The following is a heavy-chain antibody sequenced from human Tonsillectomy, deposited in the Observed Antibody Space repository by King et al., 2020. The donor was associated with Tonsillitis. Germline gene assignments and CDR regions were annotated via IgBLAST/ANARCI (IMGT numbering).Heavy chain of an antibody. Sequence: VQLQQWGAGLLKPSETLSLTCVVYGGSFSGYYWSWIRQPPGKGLEWIGEINHSGSTNYNPSLKSRVTISLDTSKNQFSLRRSSVTAADTAVYYCARGMQLVLSWFDPWGQGTLVTVSS. J-gene: IGHJ5*02. CDR3: ARGMQLVLSWFDP. CDR2: INHSGST. CDR1: GGSFSGYY. D-gene: IGHD6-13*01. V-gene: IGHV4-34*01.